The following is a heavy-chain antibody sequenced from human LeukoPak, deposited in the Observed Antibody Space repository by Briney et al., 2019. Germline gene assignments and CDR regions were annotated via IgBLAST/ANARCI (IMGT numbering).Heavy chain of an antibody. CDR3: AELGITMIGGV. D-gene: IGHD3-10*02. J-gene: IGHJ6*04. Sequence: PGGSLRLSCAASGFTFSDYEMNWVRQAPGKGLEWVSHISTRGSIIHYADSVEGRFTISRDNAKNSLYLQMNSLRAEDTAVYYCAELGITMIGGVWGKGTTVTISP. V-gene: IGHV3-48*03. CDR2: ISTRGSII. CDR1: GFTFSDYE.